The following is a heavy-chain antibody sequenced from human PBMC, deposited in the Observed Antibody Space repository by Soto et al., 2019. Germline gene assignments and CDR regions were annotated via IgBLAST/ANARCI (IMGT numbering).Heavy chain of an antibody. J-gene: IGHJ6*02. CDR2: IVLNSGNT. CDR3: AADWHYGSGSYYAYYYGMDV. CDR1: GFTFTSSA. D-gene: IGHD3-10*01. V-gene: IGHV1-58*02. Sequence: QMQLVQSGPEVKKPGTSVKVSCKASGFTFTSSAMQWVRQARGQRLEWIGWIVLNSGNTNYAQKFQERVTITRDMSTSTAYMELRSLRSEATAVYYCAADWHYGSGSYYAYYYGMDVWGQGTTVTVSS.